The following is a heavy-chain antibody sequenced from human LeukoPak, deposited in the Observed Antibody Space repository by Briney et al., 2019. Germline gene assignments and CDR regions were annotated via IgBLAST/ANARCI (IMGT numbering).Heavy chain of an antibody. J-gene: IGHJ6*02. CDR3: ARGISLRYFDWFGMDV. Sequence: ASVKVSCRASGYTFTGYYMHWVRQAPGQGLEWMGWISPNSGGTNYAQKFQGRVTMTRDTSISTAYMELSRLRSDDTAVYYCARGISLRYFDWFGMDVWGQGTTVTVSS. CDR1: GYTFTGYY. CDR2: ISPNSGGT. D-gene: IGHD3-9*01. V-gene: IGHV1-2*02.